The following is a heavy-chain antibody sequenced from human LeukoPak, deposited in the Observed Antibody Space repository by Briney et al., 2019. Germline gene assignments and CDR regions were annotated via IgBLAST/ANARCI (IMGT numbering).Heavy chain of an antibody. CDR1: AGSISNYY. V-gene: IGHV4-59*01. D-gene: IGHD1-26*01. CDR2: IYYTGST. J-gene: IGHJ4*02. Sequence: SETLSLTCTVTAGSISNYYWSWIRQSPGKGLEWIGYIYYTGSTNYDPSLKSRVTISVDTSKNQFSLKLNSVTAADTAVYYCARDRSYYFFDYWGQGTLVTVSS. CDR3: ARDRSYYFFDY.